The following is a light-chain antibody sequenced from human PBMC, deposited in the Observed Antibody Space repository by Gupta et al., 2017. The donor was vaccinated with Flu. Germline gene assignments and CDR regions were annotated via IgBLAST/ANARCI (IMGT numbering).Light chain of an antibody. CDR1: TSNIGAGYD. J-gene: IGLJ3*02. CDR3: QAYDNSLSGSKV. CDR2: GNN. V-gene: IGLV1-40*01. Sequence: QFVLTQPPPVSAAPGQRVTISCTVRTSNIGAGYDVHWYQQVPGRAPKRLIFGNNKRPSGVADRFSGSKSGTSASLAIAGLQAEEEADYYCQAYDNSLSGSKVFGGGTKLTVL.